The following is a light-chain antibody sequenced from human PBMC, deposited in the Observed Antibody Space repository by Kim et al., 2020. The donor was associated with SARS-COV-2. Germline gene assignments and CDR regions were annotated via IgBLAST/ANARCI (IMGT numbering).Light chain of an antibody. CDR2: DVS. CDR3: CTYAGSFTWV. Sequence: GQSVTISCTGSSSDVGNYNLVSWYQQHPGKAPKLIICDVSHRPSGVPDRFSGSKSGNTASLTISGLQSEDEADYYCCTYAGSFTWVFGGGTQLTVL. V-gene: IGLV2-11*03. CDR1: SSDVGNYNL. J-gene: IGLJ2*01.